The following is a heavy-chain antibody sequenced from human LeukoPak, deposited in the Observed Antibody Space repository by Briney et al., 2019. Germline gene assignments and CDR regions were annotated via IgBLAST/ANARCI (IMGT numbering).Heavy chain of an antibody. V-gene: IGHV1-18*01. J-gene: IGHJ4*02. D-gene: IGHD6-13*01. CDR3: ARDGHSSSWLGY. Sequence: ASVKVSCKASGYTFNSYGITWVRQAPGQGLEWMGWISAYNANTQYAQKFQGRVTMTTDTSTSTAYMELRSLRSDDTAVYYCARDGHSSSWLGYWGQGTLVTVSS. CDR1: GYTFNSYG. CDR2: ISAYNANT.